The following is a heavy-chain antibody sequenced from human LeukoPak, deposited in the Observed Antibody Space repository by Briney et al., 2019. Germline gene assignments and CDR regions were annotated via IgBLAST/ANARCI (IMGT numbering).Heavy chain of an antibody. CDR3: ASEKYSYGPMDV. Sequence: GGSLRLSCAASGFTVSSNYMSWVRQAPGKGLEWVSVIYSGGSTYYADSVKGRFTISRDNSKNTLYLQMNSLRAEDTAVYYCASEKYSYGPMDVWGKGTTVTISS. CDR1: GFTVSSNY. V-gene: IGHV3-66*01. J-gene: IGHJ6*04. CDR2: IYSGGST. D-gene: IGHD5-18*01.